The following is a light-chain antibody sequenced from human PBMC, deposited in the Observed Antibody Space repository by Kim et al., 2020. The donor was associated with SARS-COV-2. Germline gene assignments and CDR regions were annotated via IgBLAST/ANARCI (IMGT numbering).Light chain of an antibody. CDR3: LLFYGGPWV. J-gene: IGLJ3*02. V-gene: IGLV7-43*01. CDR2: STT. Sequence: PGGTVTLTCASSTGAVTSGYSPNWFQQKPGQAPRALSYSTTKKHSWTPARFSGSLLGGKAALTLSGVQAEDVADYYCLLFYGGPWVFGGGTQLTVL. CDR1: TGAVTSGYS.